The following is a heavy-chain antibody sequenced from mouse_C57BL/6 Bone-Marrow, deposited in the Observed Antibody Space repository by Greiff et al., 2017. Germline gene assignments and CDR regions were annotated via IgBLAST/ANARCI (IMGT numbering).Heavy chain of an antibody. CDR3: ARSGSNLWDREFCIDY. Sequence: VQLQQSGPELVKPGASVKISCKASGYTFTDYYINWVKQRPGQGLEWIGWIFPGSGSTYYNEKFKGKATLTVDKSSSTAYMLISSLTSEDSAVYFCARSGSNLWDREFCIDYWGQGTTLTVSS. CDR1: GYTFTDYY. D-gene: IGHD3-3*01. CDR2: IFPGSGST. J-gene: IGHJ2*01. V-gene: IGHV1-75*01.